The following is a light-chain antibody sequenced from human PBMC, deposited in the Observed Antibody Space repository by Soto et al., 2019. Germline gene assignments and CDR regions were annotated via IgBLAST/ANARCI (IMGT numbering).Light chain of an antibody. J-gene: IGKJ4*01. CDR1: QSVSSSY. V-gene: IGKV3D-20*02. CDR3: QQRRYSLT. CDR2: DAS. Sequence: IVLTQSPGTLSLSPGERATLSCRASQSVSSSYLAWYQQKPGQAPRLLIYDASNRATGIPARFSGSGSGTDFTLTISSLEAEDFAVYYCQQRRYSLTFGGGTKVDIK.